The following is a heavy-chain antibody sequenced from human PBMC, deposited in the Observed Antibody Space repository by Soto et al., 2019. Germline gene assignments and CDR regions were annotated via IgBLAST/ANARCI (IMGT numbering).Heavy chain of an antibody. CDR1: GGTFSSDA. V-gene: IGHV1-69*13. CDR2: IIPFFGTA. J-gene: IGHJ4*02. Sequence: SVKVSCKASGGTFSSDAIGWVRQAPGQGLEWMGVIIPFFGTARYSQKFEDRITITADESTNTVYMDLRSLTSEDTAIYYCAKSAPMDAGDKYYYDFWGQGALVTVSS. D-gene: IGHD4-17*01. CDR3: AKSAPMDAGDKYYYDF.